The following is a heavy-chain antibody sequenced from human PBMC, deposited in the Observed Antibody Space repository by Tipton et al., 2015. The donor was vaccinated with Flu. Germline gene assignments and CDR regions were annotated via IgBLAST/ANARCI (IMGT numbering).Heavy chain of an antibody. CDR3: AKDILVAATGGFDY. V-gene: IGHV3-9*01. CDR2: ISWNSGII. D-gene: IGHD2-15*01. CDR1: GFTFDDYA. J-gene: IGHJ4*02. Sequence: SLRLSCAASGFTFDDYAMHWVRQAPGKGLEWVSSISWNSGIIAYAGSVKGRFTISRDNDKNSLYLQMNSLRADDTALYYCAKDILVAATGGFDYWGQGTLVTVSS.